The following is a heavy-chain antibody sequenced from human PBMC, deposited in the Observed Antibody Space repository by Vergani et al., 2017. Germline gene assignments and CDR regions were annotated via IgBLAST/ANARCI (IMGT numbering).Heavy chain of an antibody. CDR3: AKDRAGDKESYYYYGMDV. V-gene: IGHV3-30*02. Sequence: QVQLVESGGGVVQPGGSLRLSCAASGFTFSSYGMHWVRQAPGKGLEWVAFIRYDGSNKYYADSVKGRFTISRDNSKNTLYLQMNSLRAEDTAVYYCAKDRAGDKESYYYYGMDVWSQGTTVTVSS. CDR2: IRYDGSNK. CDR1: GFTFSSYG. J-gene: IGHJ6*02. D-gene: IGHD7-27*01.